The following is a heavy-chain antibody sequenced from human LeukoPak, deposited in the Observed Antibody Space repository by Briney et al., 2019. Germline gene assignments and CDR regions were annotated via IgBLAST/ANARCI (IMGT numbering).Heavy chain of an antibody. V-gene: IGHV4-34*01. CDR1: GGSFSGYY. CDR3: ARVGSITIFGVVIGNWFDP. Sequence: PSETLSLTCAVYGGSFSGYYWSLIRQPPGKGLEWIGEINHSGSTNYNPSLKSRVTISVDTSKNQFSLKLSSVTAADTAVYYCARVGSITIFGVVIGNWFDPWGQGTLVIVSS. CDR2: INHSGST. D-gene: IGHD3-3*01. J-gene: IGHJ5*02.